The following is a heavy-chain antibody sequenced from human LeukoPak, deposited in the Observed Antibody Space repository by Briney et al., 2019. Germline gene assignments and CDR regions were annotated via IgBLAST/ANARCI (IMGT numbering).Heavy chain of an antibody. V-gene: IGHV3-21*01. J-gene: IGHJ1*01. CDR1: GFTFSSYT. Sequence: GGSPRLSCAASGFTFSSYTMNWVRLAPGKELEWVSSITRSSIYIHYADSVKGRFTISRDNAKNSLYLQMSSLRAEDTAIYYCARVAYDSSGYYSIFQHWGQGTLVTVSS. CDR3: ARVAYDSSGYYSIFQH. D-gene: IGHD3-22*01. CDR2: ITRSSIYI.